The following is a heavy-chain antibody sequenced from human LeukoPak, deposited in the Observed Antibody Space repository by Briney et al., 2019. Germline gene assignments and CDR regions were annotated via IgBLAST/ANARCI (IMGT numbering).Heavy chain of an antibody. CDR2: IYHNGST. J-gene: IGHJ5*02. Sequence: PSQTLSLTCAVSGGSISSGGYSWSWLRQPPGKGLEWIGYIYHNGSTYYNPSLKSRVTISVDRSKNPFSLKLSSVTAADTAVYYCARGNWFDPGGQGTLVTVSA. CDR3: ARGNWFDP. V-gene: IGHV4-30-2*01. CDR1: GGSISSGGYS.